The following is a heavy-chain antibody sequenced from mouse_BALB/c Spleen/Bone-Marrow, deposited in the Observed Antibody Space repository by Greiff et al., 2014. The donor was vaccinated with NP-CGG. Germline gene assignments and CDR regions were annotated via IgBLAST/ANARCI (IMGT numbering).Heavy chain of an antibody. V-gene: IGHV14-3*02. J-gene: IGHJ3*01. D-gene: IGHD1-1*01. CDR2: IDPANGNT. CDR3: AIYYYGSSGFAY. Sequence: EVKLVESGAELVKPGASVKLSCTASGFNIKDTYMHWVKQRPEQGLEWIGRIDPANGNTKYDPKFQGKATITADTSSNTAYQQLSSLTSEDTAVYYCAIYYYGSSGFAYWGQGTLVTVSA. CDR1: GFNIKDTY.